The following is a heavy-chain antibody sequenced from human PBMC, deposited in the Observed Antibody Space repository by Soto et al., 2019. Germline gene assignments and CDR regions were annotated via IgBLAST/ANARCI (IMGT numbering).Heavy chain of an antibody. CDR3: ARPPLTSVVTPAL. CDR1: GFTFSSYS. CDR2: ISSSSGTI. Sequence: EVQLVESGGGLVQPGGSLRLSCAASGFTFSSYSMNWLRQAPGKGLEWVSYISSSSGTIYYADFVKGRFTISRDNAKNSLYLQMNSLRAEDTAVYYCARPPLTSVVTPALWGQGTLVTVSS. D-gene: IGHD2-21*02. J-gene: IGHJ4*02. V-gene: IGHV3-48*01.